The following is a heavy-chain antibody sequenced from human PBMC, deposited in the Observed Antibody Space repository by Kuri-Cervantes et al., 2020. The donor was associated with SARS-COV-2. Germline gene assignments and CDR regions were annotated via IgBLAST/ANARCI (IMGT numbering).Heavy chain of an antibody. Sequence: GESLKISCAASGFTFGDYSMNWVRQAPGKGLEWVSSISSSSGSYILYTDSVKGRFTVSRDDAKNSLYLQMNSLRAEDSAVYYCARDLFMRVVVETNWFDPWGQGTLVTVSS. CDR3: ARDLFMRVVVETNWFDP. CDR1: GFTFGDYS. D-gene: IGHD2-15*01. V-gene: IGHV3-21*01. J-gene: IGHJ5*02. CDR2: ISSSSGSYI.